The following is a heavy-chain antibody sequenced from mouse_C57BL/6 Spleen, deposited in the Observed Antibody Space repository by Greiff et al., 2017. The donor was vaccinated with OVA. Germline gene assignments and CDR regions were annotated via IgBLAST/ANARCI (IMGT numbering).Heavy chain of an antibody. CDR2: INPNNGGT. CDR3: AREGVYFDY. Sequence: VQLQQSGPELVKPGASVKISCKASGYTFTDYYMNWVKQSHGKSLEWIGDINPNNGGTSYNQKFKGKATLTVDKSSSTAYMELRSLTSEDSAVYYCAREGVYFDYWGQGTTLTVSS. V-gene: IGHV1-26*01. CDR1: GYTFTDYY. J-gene: IGHJ2*01.